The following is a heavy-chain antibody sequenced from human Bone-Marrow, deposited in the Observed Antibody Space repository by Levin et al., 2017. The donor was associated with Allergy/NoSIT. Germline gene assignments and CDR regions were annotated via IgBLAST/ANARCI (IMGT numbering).Heavy chain of an antibody. CDR3: TTELKRVLEWFHLDY. Sequence: PGGSLRLSCAASGFTFSNAWMSWVRQAPGKGLEWVGRIKSKTDGGTTDYAAPVKGRFTISRDDSKNTLYLQMNSLKTEDTAVYYCTTELKRVLEWFHLDYWGQGTLVTVSS. CDR2: IKSKTDGGTT. V-gene: IGHV3-15*01. J-gene: IGHJ4*02. D-gene: IGHD3-3*01. CDR1: GFTFSNAW.